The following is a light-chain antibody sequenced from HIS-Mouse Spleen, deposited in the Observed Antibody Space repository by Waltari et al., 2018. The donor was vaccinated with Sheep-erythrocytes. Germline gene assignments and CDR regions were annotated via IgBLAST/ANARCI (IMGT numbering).Light chain of an antibody. CDR1: ALPKKY. CDR2: EDS. CDR3: YSTDSSGNHWV. V-gene: IGLV3-10*01. J-gene: IGLJ3*02. Sequence: SYELTQPPSVSVSPGQTARITFSGDALPKKYAYSYQQKSGQAPVLVIYEDSKRPSGITERFSGSSSGTMATLTISGAQVEDEADYYCYSTDSSGNHWVFGGGTKLTVL.